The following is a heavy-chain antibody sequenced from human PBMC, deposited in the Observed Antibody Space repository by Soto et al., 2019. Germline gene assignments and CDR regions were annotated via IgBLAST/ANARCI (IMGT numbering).Heavy chain of an antibody. CDR1: GGSISSXX. Sequence: QVQLQESGPGLVKPSETLSLTCTVSGGSISSXXWXXXXXXXXXXXEWIGYIYYSGSTNYNPSLKSRVXISVXTSXXXXXXXXXXVXXXXXXXXXXXXXXXXXXXGGFDTWGQGTLVTVSS. CDR2: IYYSGST. V-gene: IGHV4-59*01. CDR3: XXXXXXXXXGGFDT. J-gene: IGHJ5*02.